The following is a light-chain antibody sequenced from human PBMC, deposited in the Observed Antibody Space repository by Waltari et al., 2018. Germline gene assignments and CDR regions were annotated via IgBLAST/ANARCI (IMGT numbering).Light chain of an antibody. J-gene: IGLJ2*01. Sequence: SYVLPQPPSVSVAPGKTARINCGGNNIGSKSVHWYPQKPGQAPVLVIFYDGDRPSWIPERFSGSNSGNTATLTISRVEAGDEADYYCQVGDSSSDRVVFGGGTKLTVL. CDR1: NIGSKS. V-gene: IGLV3-21*04. CDR2: YDG. CDR3: QVGDSSSDRVV.